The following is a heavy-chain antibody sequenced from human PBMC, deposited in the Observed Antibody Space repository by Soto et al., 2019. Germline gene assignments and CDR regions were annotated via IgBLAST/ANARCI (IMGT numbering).Heavy chain of an antibody. J-gene: IGHJ4*02. CDR1: GGSISSGGYY. Sequence: TLSLTCTVSGGSISSGGYYWSWIRQHPGKGVEWIGYIYYSGSTYYNPSLKSRVTISVDTSKNQFSLKLSSVTAADTAVYYCARGVDYDILTGYYPLVYWGQGLPVTVSS. CDR2: IYYSGST. V-gene: IGHV4-31*03. D-gene: IGHD3-9*01. CDR3: ARGVDYDILTGYYPLVY.